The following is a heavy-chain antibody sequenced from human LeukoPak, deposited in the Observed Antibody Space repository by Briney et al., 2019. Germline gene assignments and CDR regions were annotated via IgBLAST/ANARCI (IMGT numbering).Heavy chain of an antibody. CDR3: ARGLSIVGATD. CDR2: MNPNSGNT. Sequence: ASVKVSCKASGYTFTSYDINWVRQATGQGLEWMGWMNPNSGNTGYAQKFHGRVTITRNTSISTAYMELSSLRSEDTAVYYCARGLSIVGATDWGQGTLVTVAS. CDR1: GYTFTSYD. V-gene: IGHV1-8*03. J-gene: IGHJ4*02. D-gene: IGHD1-26*01.